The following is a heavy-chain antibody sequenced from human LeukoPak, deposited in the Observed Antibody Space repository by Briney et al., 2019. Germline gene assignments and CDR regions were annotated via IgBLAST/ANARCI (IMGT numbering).Heavy chain of an antibody. CDR2: ISGSGGST. CDR3: AKAVWFGELFGPVDY. D-gene: IGHD3-10*01. Sequence: GGSLRLSCAASGFTFSSYAMSWVRQATGKGLEWVPAISGSGGSTYYADSVKGRFTISRDNSKNTLYLQMNSLRAEDTAVYYCAKAVWFGELFGPVDYWGQGTLVTVSS. J-gene: IGHJ4*02. CDR1: GFTFSSYA. V-gene: IGHV3-23*01.